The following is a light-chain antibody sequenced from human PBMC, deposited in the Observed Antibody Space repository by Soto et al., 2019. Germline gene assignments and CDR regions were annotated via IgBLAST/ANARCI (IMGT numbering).Light chain of an antibody. Sequence: EIVLTQSPGTLSFSPGERATLSCRASQSVSTNLAWYQHKPGQAPRLLIYGASSRATGIPDRFSGSGSGTDFTLTISRLEPEDFAVYYCQQYGSAITFGQGTRLEIK. V-gene: IGKV3-20*01. CDR3: QQYGSAIT. J-gene: IGKJ5*01. CDR1: QSVSTN. CDR2: GAS.